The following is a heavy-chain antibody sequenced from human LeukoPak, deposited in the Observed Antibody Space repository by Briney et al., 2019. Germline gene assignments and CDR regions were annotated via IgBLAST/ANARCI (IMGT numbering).Heavy chain of an antibody. J-gene: IGHJ4*02. Sequence: GGSLRLSCAASGFTFSSYAMSWARQAPGKGLEWVSAISGSGGSTYYADSVKGRFTISRDNSKNTLYLQINSLRAEDTAVYYCAKGRRTGGKTEFDYWGQGTLVTVSS. D-gene: IGHD1-1*01. CDR2: ISGSGGST. CDR1: GFTFSSYA. CDR3: AKGRRTGGKTEFDY. V-gene: IGHV3-23*01.